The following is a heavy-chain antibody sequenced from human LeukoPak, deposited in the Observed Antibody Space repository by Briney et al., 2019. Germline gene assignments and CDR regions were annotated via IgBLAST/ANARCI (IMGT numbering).Heavy chain of an antibody. CDR3: ARGPVRGRGYGYYSYYMDV. Sequence: PSETLSLTCAVYGGSFSDYFWSWIRQPPGKGLEWIGEIDHSGSTNYNPSLKSRVTISVDTSKSQFSLQLSSVPAADTAVYYCARGPVRGRGYGYYSYYMDVWGKGTTVTVSS. V-gene: IGHV4-34*01. CDR2: IDHSGST. J-gene: IGHJ6*03. D-gene: IGHD5-12*01. CDR1: GGSFSDYF.